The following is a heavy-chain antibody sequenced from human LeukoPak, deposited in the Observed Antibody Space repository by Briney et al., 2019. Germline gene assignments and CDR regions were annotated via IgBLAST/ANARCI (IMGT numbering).Heavy chain of an antibody. Sequence: PPETLSLTCTVSGGSISSSSYYWGWIRQPPGKGLEWIGSIYYSGSTYYNPSLKSRVTISVDTSKNQFSLKLSSVTAADTAVYYCARDYYYYYMDVWGKGTTVTVSS. CDR2: IYYSGST. V-gene: IGHV4-39*07. J-gene: IGHJ6*03. CDR3: ARDYYYYYMDV. CDR1: GGSISSSSYY.